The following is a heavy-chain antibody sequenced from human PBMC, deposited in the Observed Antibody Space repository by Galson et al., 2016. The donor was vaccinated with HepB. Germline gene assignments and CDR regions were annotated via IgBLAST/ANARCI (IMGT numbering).Heavy chain of an antibody. J-gene: IGHJ4*02. CDR3: ARQGYGGHSGFDY. V-gene: IGHV1-46*01. D-gene: IGHD4-23*01. CDR2: INPSGGSA. CDR1: GYTFTNYY. Sequence: SGYTFTNYYIHWVRQAPGQGLEWMGIINPSGGSATYSQKFQGRVTMTSDTSTSTVYMEVTSLRSEDTAVYYCARQGYGGHSGFDYWCQGTLVTVSS.